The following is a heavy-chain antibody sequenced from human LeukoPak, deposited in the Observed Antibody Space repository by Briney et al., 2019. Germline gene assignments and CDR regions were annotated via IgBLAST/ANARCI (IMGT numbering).Heavy chain of an antibody. V-gene: IGHV1-18*01. CDR1: GYTFTNYG. CDR3: ARDAIPQMAKDWFDP. D-gene: IGHD2-8*01. Sequence: ASVKVSCKAPGYTFTNYGISWVRQAPGQGLEWMGWISAYNGNADYAQKLQGRVTMTTDTSTSTAYMELRSLRSDATAVYYCARDAIPQMAKDWFDPWGQGTLVTVSS. J-gene: IGHJ5*02. CDR2: ISAYNGNA.